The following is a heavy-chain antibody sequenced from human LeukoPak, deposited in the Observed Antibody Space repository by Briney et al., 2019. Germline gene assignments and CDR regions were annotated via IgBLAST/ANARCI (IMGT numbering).Heavy chain of an antibody. CDR3: AREDIVVVGWFDP. J-gene: IGHJ5*02. CDR2: ISSSGSTI. Sequence: GGSLRLSCAASGFTFSDYYMSWIRQAPGKGLEWVSYISSSGSTIYCADSVKGRFTISRDNAKNSLYLQMNSLRAEDTAVYYCAREDIVVVGWFDPWGQGTLVTVSS. CDR1: GFTFSDYY. V-gene: IGHV3-11*01. D-gene: IGHD2-15*01.